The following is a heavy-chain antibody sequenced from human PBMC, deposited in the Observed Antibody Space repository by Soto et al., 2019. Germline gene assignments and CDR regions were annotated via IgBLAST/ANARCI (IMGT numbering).Heavy chain of an antibody. CDR2: INPNSGDT. D-gene: IGHD6-13*01. Sequence: QVQLVQSGTEVKRPGDSVKVSCKASGYTFTGYYVHWVRQAPGQGLEWMGWINPNSGDTYLAQRFQGRVTMSRDTSIGTAYMELRGLTPDDTAEYYCAKGGAIVAAGTRVYLYNAMDVWGQGTTVTVSS. V-gene: IGHV1-2*02. CDR1: GYTFTGYY. CDR3: AKGGAIVAAGTRVYLYNAMDV. J-gene: IGHJ6*02.